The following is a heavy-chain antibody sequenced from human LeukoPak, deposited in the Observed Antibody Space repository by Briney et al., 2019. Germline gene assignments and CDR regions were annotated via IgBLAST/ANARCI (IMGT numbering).Heavy chain of an antibody. D-gene: IGHD3-22*01. V-gene: IGHV4-34*01. CDR1: GGSFSGYC. CDR2: SNHSGST. Sequence: SQTLSLTCAVYGGSFSGYCWTWIRQPPGKGLEWIGESNHSGSTNYNPSLKSRVTISVDTSKNQFSLKLSSVTAADTAVYYCARGGIGSGYYLRPFDYWGQGTLVTVSS. J-gene: IGHJ4*02. CDR3: ARGGIGSGYYLRPFDY.